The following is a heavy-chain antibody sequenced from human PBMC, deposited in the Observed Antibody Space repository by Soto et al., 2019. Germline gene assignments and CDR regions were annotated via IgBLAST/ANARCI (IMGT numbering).Heavy chain of an antibody. CDR1: GGSFSGYY. CDR2: INHSGST. CDR3: ARLDDYGDAWAFDY. V-gene: IGHV4-34*01. Sequence: PSETLSLTCAVYGGSFSGYYWSWIRQPPGKGLEWIGEINHSGSTNYNPSLKSRVTISVDTSKNQFSLKLSSVTAADTAVYYCARLDDYGDAWAFDYWGQGTLVTVSS. D-gene: IGHD4-17*01. J-gene: IGHJ4*02.